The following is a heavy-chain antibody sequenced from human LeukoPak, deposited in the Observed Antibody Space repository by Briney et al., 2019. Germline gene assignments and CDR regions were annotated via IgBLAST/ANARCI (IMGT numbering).Heavy chain of an antibody. CDR3: ARGCSTSCHSPGKYYYAMDV. D-gene: IGHD2-2*01. CDR1: GFTFSDYY. V-gene: IGHV3-11*01. J-gene: IGHJ6*02. CDR2: SSRSGSTI. Sequence: TGGSLRLSCAASGFTFSDYYMSWIRQAPGKGLEWLSYSSRSGSTIYYAASVKGRFTISRDSANNSLYLQMDSLRAEDTAVYYCARGCSTSCHSPGKYYYAMDVWGRGTTVTVSS.